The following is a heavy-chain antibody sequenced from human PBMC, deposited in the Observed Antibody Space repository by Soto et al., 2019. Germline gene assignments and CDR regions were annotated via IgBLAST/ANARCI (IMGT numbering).Heavy chain of an antibody. D-gene: IGHD3-16*01. Sequence: QAQLVQSGGEVKKPGASVKVSCKASGYTFTSYGISWVRQAPGQGLEWMGWISAYNGNTNYAQKLQGRVTMTTDTSTSTAYMELGSLRSDDAVVYYWARTNREGRGELSWGMDVWGQGTTVTVSS. J-gene: IGHJ6*02. CDR1: GYTFTSYG. CDR3: ARTNREGRGELSWGMDV. CDR2: ISAYNGNT. V-gene: IGHV1-18*01.